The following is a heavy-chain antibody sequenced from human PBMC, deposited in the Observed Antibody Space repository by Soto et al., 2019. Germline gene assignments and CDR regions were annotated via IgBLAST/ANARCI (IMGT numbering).Heavy chain of an antibody. Sequence: TGGSLRLSCAASGFSFSDYYMTWIRQAPGKGLEWVSYTSSSGSTKYYADSVKGRFTISRDNAKNSLYLQMNSLRAEDTAVDYCARGFLLGEGDYWGQGTLVTVSS. V-gene: IGHV3-11*01. CDR3: ARGFLLGEGDY. D-gene: IGHD3-16*01. CDR1: GFSFSDYY. CDR2: TSSSGSTK. J-gene: IGHJ4*02.